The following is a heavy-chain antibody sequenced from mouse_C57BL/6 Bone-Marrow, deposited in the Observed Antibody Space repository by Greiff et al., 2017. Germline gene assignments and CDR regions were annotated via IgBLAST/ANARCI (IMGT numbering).Heavy chain of an antibody. CDR2: ISDGGSYT. CDR3: ARVGDY. CDR1: GFTFSSYA. Sequence: DVMLVESGGGLVKPGGSLKLSCAASGFTFSSYAMSWVRQTPEKRLEWVATISDGGSYTYYPDNVKGRFTISRDNAKNHLYLQMSHLKSEDTAMYYCARVGDYWGQGTTLTVSS. V-gene: IGHV5-4*03. J-gene: IGHJ2*01.